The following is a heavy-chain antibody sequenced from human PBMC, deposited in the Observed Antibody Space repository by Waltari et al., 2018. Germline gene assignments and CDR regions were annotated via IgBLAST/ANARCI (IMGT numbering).Heavy chain of an antibody. CDR3: ARWQQWPVRAFDY. V-gene: IGHV3-53*01. CDR1: GFIVSSNY. Sequence: EVQLVESGGGLIPPGGSLRLSCAASGFIVSSNYMTWGRQAPGRGLEWVSLIYSGGSTYYADSVKGRFTISRDNSKNTLYLQMDSLSVEDTAVYYCARWQQWPVRAFDYWGQGTLVTVSS. D-gene: IGHD6-19*01. J-gene: IGHJ4*02. CDR2: IYSGGST.